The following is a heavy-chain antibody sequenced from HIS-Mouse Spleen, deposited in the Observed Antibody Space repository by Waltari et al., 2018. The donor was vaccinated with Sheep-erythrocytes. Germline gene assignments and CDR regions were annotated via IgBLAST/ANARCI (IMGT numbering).Heavy chain of an antibody. V-gene: IGHV4-39*07. Sequence: QLQLQESRPGLVKPSENLSITCTVPGGPIRSNSYYWGCIRQPPGKGLEWIGSIYYSGSTYYNPSLKSRVTISVDTSKNQFSLKLSSVTAADTAVYYCARVSVAARFDYWGQGTLVTVSS. CDR1: GGPIRSNSYY. J-gene: IGHJ4*02. D-gene: IGHD6-6*01. CDR3: ARVSVAARFDY. CDR2: IYYSGST.